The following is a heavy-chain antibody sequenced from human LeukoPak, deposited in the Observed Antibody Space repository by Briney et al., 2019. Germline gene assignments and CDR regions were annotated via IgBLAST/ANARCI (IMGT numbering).Heavy chain of an antibody. D-gene: IGHD2-15*01. CDR3: ARDSYCSGGSCYSRGLDY. J-gene: IGHJ4*02. V-gene: IGHV3-21*01. Sequence: PGGSLRLSCAASGFSFNDYSMNWVRQAPGKGLEWVSCITSTSKYIYYADALKGRFTISRDNAKNSLYLQMNSLRVEDTAVYYCARDSYCSGGSCYSRGLDYWGQGTLVTVSS. CDR1: GFSFNDYS. CDR2: ITSTSKYI.